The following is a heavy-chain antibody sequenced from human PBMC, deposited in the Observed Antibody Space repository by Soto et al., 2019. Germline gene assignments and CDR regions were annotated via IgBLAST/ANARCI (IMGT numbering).Heavy chain of an antibody. D-gene: IGHD3-10*01. CDR3: ARTRSYGSGSYWDY. CDR1: GGTFSSYA. J-gene: IGHJ4*02. Sequence: GASVKVSCKASGGTFSSYAISWVRQAPGQGLEWMGGIIPIFGTANYAQKFQGRVTITADESTSTAYMELSSLRSEDTAVYYCARTRSYGSGSYWDYWGQGTLVTVSS. V-gene: IGHV1-69*13. CDR2: IIPIFGTA.